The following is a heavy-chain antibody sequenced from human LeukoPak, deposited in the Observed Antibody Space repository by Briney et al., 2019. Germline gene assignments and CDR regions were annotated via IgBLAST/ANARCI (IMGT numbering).Heavy chain of an antibody. CDR1: GFTFTSYA. CDR3: AKSFCSSTSCYWITMSFDY. Sequence: GGSLRLSCAASGFTFTSYAMNWVRQAPGKGLEWVSGISGSGGSTYYADSVKGRLIISRDSSKDTLYLQMSSLRAEDTAVYYCAKSFCSSTSCYWITMSFDYWGQGTLVTVSS. V-gene: IGHV3-23*01. CDR2: ISGSGGST. J-gene: IGHJ4*02. D-gene: IGHD2-2*01.